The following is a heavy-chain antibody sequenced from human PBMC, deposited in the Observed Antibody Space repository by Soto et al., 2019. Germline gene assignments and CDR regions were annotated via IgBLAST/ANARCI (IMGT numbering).Heavy chain of an antibody. CDR1: GGTFSTYA. CDR3: ASGIQLWLRRINNGYSG. Sequence: QVQLVQSGAEVKKPESSVKVSCKAPGGTFSTYAISWVRQSPGQGLEWMGGIIPMFGTANYAQRFQDRLTHPXXESTNTVYRELSSLRSEDTAVYFCASGIQLWLRRINNGYSGWGQGTLVTVSS. V-gene: IGHV1-69*05. CDR2: IIPMFGTA. D-gene: IGHD5-18*01. J-gene: IGHJ4*02.